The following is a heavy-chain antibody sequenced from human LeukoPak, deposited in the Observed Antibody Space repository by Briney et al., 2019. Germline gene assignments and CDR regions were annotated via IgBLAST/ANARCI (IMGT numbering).Heavy chain of an antibody. CDR3: ARRESFWISGAVGYSYDSFDY. CDR2: IYYSGST. Sequence: PSETLSLTCTVSGGSISSSSYYWGWIRQPRGKGLERIGSIYYSGSTYYDPSLKSRVTISVDTSKNQFSLRLSSVTAADTAVDFCARRESFWISGAVGYSYDSFDYWGQGTLVTVSS. CDR1: GGSISSSSYY. J-gene: IGHJ4*02. D-gene: IGHD5-18*01. V-gene: IGHV4-39*01.